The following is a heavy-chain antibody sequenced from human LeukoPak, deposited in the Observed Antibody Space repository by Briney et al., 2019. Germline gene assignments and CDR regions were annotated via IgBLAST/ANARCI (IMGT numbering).Heavy chain of an antibody. J-gene: IGHJ3*02. D-gene: IGHD1-26*01. CDR3: ARETSGSNDAFDI. CDR1: GGSFSGYY. Sequence: SETLSLTCAVYGGSFSGYYWTWIRQPPEKGLEWIGEINHSGSTNYNPSLKSRVTISVDTSKNQFSLKLSSVTAADTAVYYCARETSGSNDAFDIWGQGTMVTVSS. CDR2: INHSGST. V-gene: IGHV4-34*01.